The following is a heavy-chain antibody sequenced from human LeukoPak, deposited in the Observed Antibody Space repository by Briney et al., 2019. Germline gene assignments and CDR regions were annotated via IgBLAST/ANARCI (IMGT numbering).Heavy chain of an antibody. Sequence: PGGSLRLSCSVSGFTFSTYAKHWVRQAPGKGLEYISGISSNGGDTYYAGSVKGRFTISRDNSKNTLYLQMSSLKAEDTAVYYCQGELREYWGQGTLVTVSS. V-gene: IGHV3-64D*06. D-gene: IGHD3-10*01. CDR3: QGELREY. CDR1: GFTFSTYA. J-gene: IGHJ4*02. CDR2: ISSNGGDT.